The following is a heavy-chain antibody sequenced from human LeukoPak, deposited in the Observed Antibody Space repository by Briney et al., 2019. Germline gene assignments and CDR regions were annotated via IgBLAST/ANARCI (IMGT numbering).Heavy chain of an antibody. CDR3: TRDQAPYY. J-gene: IGHJ4*02. CDR1: GFNFGDYA. CDR2: IRSKIYGGTP. Sequence: GGSLRLSCTTSGFNFGDYAMTWVRQAPGKGLEWVGFIRSKIYGGTPEYAASVKGRFTISRDDSKGVAYLQMNSLKTEDTAVYYCTRDQAPYYWGQGTLVTVAS. V-gene: IGHV3-49*04.